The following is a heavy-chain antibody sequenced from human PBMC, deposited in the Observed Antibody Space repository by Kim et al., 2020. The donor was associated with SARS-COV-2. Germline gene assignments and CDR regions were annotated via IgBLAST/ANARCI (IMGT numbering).Heavy chain of an antibody. V-gene: IGHV3-30*18. CDR1: GFTFSSYA. J-gene: IGHJ4*02. Sequence: GGSLRLSCAASGFTFSSYAMHWVRQTPGKGLEWVAVISYDGRNTYFAESVKGRFTISRDNSKNTLYLQMNSLRTEDTAVYYCAKDRYCTGTSCYLFDYWGQGTLVSVSS. D-gene: IGHD2-2*01. CDR3: AKDRYCTGTSCYLFDY. CDR2: ISYDGRNT.